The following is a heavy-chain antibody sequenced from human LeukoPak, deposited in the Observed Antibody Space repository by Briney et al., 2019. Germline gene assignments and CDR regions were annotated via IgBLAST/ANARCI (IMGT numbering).Heavy chain of an antibody. D-gene: IGHD1-26*01. Sequence: SETLSHTCTVSGGSISSSSYYWGWIRQPPGKGLEWIGSIYYSGSTYYNPSLKSRVTISVDTSKNQFSLKLSPVTAADTAVYYCASSAELPKYYFDYWGQGTLVTVSS. CDR1: GGSISSSSYY. CDR2: IYYSGST. CDR3: ASSAELPKYYFDY. J-gene: IGHJ4*02. V-gene: IGHV4-39*01.